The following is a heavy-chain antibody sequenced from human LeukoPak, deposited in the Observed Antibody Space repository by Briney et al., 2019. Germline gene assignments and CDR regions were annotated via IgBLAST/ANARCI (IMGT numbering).Heavy chain of an antibody. D-gene: IGHD3-10*01. CDR1: GFTFDDYA. Sequence: QTGGSLRLSCAASGFTFDDYAMHWVRQAPGKGLEWVSGISWNSGFIGYADSVKGRFTISRDNAKNSLYLQMNSLRAEDMALYYCAKGLYGSGSYPDHWGQGTLVTVSS. CDR3: AKGLYGSGSYPDH. J-gene: IGHJ4*02. V-gene: IGHV3-9*03. CDR2: ISWNSGFI.